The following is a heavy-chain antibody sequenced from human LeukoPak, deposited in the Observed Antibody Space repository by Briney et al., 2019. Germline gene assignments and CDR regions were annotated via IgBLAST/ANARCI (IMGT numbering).Heavy chain of an antibody. CDR3: ARGVYYYDSSGPPNAFDI. Sequence: GESLKISCKGSGYSFTSYWIGWVRQMPGKGLEWMGIIYPGDSDTRYSPSFQGQVTISADKSISTAYLQRSSLKASDTAMYYCARGVYYYDSSGPPNAFDIWGQGTMVTVSS. V-gene: IGHV5-51*01. D-gene: IGHD3-22*01. J-gene: IGHJ3*02. CDR2: IYPGDSDT. CDR1: GYSFTSYW.